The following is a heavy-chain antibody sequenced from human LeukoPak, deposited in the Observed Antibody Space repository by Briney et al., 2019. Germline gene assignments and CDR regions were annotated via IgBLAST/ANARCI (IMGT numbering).Heavy chain of an antibody. CDR3: AKGRAS. CDR2: IVGSGDSS. CDR1: GFNFNEYA. V-gene: IGHV3-23*01. Sequence: GGSLRLSCVASGFNFNEYAMAWVRQAPGKRPQWVSSIVGSGDSSVYADSVKGRFTISRDNSKHTLYLQMNSLRAEDTAVYYCAKGRASWGQGTLVTVSS. D-gene: IGHD1-26*01. J-gene: IGHJ5*02.